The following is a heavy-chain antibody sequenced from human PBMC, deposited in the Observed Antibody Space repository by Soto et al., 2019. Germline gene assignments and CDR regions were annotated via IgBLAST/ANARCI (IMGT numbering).Heavy chain of an antibody. V-gene: IGHV3-21*01. D-gene: IGHD6-6*01. CDR1: GFTFSNYN. Sequence: KPGGSLRLSCAASGFTFSNYNMNWVRQAPGKGPEWVSSISGSSSYIYFADSVKGRFTISRDNAKNSLYLQMNSLRAEDTAVYYCARDQLDRTPDYWGQGTLVTVSS. CDR2: ISGSSSYI. CDR3: ARDQLDRTPDY. J-gene: IGHJ4*02.